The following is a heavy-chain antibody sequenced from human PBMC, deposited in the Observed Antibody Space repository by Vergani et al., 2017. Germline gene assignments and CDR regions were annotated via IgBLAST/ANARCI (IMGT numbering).Heavy chain of an antibody. J-gene: IGHJ4*02. CDR1: GFTFSSYA. D-gene: IGHD3-3*01. Sequence: EVQLLESGGGLVQPGGSLRLSCAASGFTFSSYAMSWVRQAPGKGLEWVSAISGSGGSTYYADSVKGRFTISRDNSKNTLYLQMNSLRAEDTAVYYCAKDSAFWSGYSFYFDYWGQGTLVTVSS. CDR2: ISGSGGST. CDR3: AKDSAFWSGYSFYFDY. V-gene: IGHV3-23*01.